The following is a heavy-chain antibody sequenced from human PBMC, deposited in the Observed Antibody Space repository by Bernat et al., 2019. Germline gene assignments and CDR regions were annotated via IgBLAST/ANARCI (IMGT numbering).Heavy chain of an antibody. CDR1: GFSLSTPGEG. Sequence: QITLKESGPTLVKPTQTLTLTCTFSGFSLSTPGEGVGWVRQPPGRALEWLALIYWDDDKCYSPSLKTRLAITRDTSKKQVVLTMTNMDPVDTATYYCARKPPQTYLYDSAISSYGLDVWGQGTTVTVSS. D-gene: IGHD3-10*01. J-gene: IGHJ6*02. CDR3: ARKPPQTYLYDSAISSYGLDV. CDR2: IYWDDDK. V-gene: IGHV2-5*02.